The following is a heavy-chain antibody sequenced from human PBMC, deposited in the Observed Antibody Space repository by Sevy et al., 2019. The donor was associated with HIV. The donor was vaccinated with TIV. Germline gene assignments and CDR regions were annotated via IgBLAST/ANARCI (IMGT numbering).Heavy chain of an antibody. D-gene: IGHD3-10*01. CDR2: VYDIGRT. V-gene: IGHV4-59*02. CDR3: ARVRDYGSGSFSPWFGP. Sequence: SETLSLTCTVSGGPVTTGYWSWIRQPPGKGPEWIGYVYDIGRTAYSPSLKSRVTISLDTTKNQFSLQLNSITAADTAVYYCARVRDYGSGSFSPWFGPWGQGTLVTVSS. J-gene: IGHJ5*02. CDR1: GGPVTTGY.